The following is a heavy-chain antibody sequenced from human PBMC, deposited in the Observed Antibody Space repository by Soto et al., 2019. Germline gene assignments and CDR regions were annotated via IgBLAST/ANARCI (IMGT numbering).Heavy chain of an antibody. Sequence: PGGSRRLSCESSVFTFRNSVMEVIRQAPGKGLEWVARIWYDGSSQYYADSVKVRFTISRDNSKNTLYMEMNSVRVEDTDVYYCERDMDRNYDGMDVWGQGTTVTVYS. J-gene: IGHJ6*02. D-gene: IGHD4-4*01. CDR2: IWYDGSSQ. V-gene: IGHV3-30*02. CDR3: ERDMDRNYDGMDV. CDR1: VFTFRNSV.